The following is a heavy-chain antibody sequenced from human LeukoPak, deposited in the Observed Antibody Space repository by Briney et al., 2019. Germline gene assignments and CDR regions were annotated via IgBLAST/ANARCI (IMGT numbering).Heavy chain of an antibody. CDR1: GGSISSYY. D-gene: IGHD3-22*01. V-gene: IGHV4-59*08. CDR2: IYYSGST. J-gene: IGHJ4*02. Sequence: TSETLSLTCTVSGGSISSYYLSWIRQPPGKGLEWIGYIYYSGSTNYNPSLKSRVTISVDTSKSQFSLKLSSVPAADTAVYYCARADYYDSTIDYWGKGTLVTDSS. CDR3: ARADYYDSTIDY.